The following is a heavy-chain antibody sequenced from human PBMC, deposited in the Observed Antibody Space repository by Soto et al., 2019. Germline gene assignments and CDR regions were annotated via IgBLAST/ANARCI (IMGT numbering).Heavy chain of an antibody. V-gene: IGHV3-66*01. J-gene: IGHJ4*02. D-gene: IGHD3-16*02. CDR3: ARDAAFSLVY. CDR2: IYSGGST. CDR1: GFTFDDYA. Sequence: GGSLRLSCAASGFTFDDYAMSWVRQAPGKGLEWVSVIYSGGSTYYADSVKGRFTISRDNSKNTLYLQMNSLRAEDTAVYYCARDAAFSLVYWGQGTLVTVSS.